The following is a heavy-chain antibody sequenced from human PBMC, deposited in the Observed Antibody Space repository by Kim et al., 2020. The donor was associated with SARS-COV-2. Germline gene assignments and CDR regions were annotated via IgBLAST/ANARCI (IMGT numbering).Heavy chain of an antibody. D-gene: IGHD3-3*01. CDR1: GFTFSNAW. J-gene: IGHJ6*02. Sequence: GGSLRLSCAASGFTFSNAWMSWVRQAPGKGLEWVGRIKSKTDGGTTDYAAPVKGRFTISRDDSKNTLYLQMNSLKTEDTAVYYCTTPTVFDTIFGVVIIDYYGMDVWGQGTTVTVSS. CDR2: IKSKTDGGTT. V-gene: IGHV3-15*01. CDR3: TTPTVFDTIFGVVIIDYYGMDV.